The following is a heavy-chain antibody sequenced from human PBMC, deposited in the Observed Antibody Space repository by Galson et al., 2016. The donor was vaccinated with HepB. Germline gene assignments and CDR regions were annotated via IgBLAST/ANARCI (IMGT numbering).Heavy chain of an antibody. V-gene: IGHV1-69*13. Sequence: SVKVSCKASGGTFSSYTVSWVRQAPGQGLEWMGGIIPIFGTPNYPQKFQGRVTITADESTSTAYMELTSLRSEDTAVYYCARSLRTYSYGIVSFNIWGQGTMVTVSS. CDR1: GGTFSSYT. CDR2: IIPIFGTP. J-gene: IGHJ3*02. D-gene: IGHD5-18*01. CDR3: ARSLRTYSYGIVSFNI.